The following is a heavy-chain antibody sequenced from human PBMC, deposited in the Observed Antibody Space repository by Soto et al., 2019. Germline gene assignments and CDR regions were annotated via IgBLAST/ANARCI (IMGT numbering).Heavy chain of an antibody. Sequence: PGGSLRLSCAASGFTFDDYAMHWVRQAPGKGLEWVSGISWNSGSIGYADSVKGRFTISRDNAKNSLYLQMNSLRAEDTALYYCAKGKTFGVTCMDVWGQGTTVTVSS. D-gene: IGHD3-3*01. V-gene: IGHV3-9*01. CDR2: ISWNSGSI. J-gene: IGHJ6*02. CDR3: AKGKTFGVTCMDV. CDR1: GFTFDDYA.